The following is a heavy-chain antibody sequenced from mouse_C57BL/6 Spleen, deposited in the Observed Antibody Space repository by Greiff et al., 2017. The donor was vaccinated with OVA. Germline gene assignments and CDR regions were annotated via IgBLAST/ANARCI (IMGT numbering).Heavy chain of an antibody. V-gene: IGHV1-82*01. CDR2: IYPGDGDT. J-gene: IGHJ1*03. Sequence: VKLQESGPELVKPGASVKISCKASGYAFSSSWMNWVKQRPGKGLEWIGRIYPGDGDTNYNGKFKGKATLTADKSSSTAYMQLSSLTSEDSAVYFCARGGYSNWYFDVWGTGTTVTVSS. CDR1: GYAFSSSW. CDR3: ARGGYSNWYFDV. D-gene: IGHD2-5*01.